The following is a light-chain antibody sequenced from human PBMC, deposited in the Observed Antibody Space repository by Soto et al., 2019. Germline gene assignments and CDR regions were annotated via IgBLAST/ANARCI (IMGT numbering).Light chain of an antibody. CDR1: QSVSSSY. CDR3: QQYNNWRT. J-gene: IGKJ1*01. Sequence: EIVLTQSPATLSLSPGEKATLSCRASQSVSSSYLAWYQQKPGQAPRLLIYGASSRATGIPARFSGSGSGTEFTLTISSLQSEDFAVYYCQQYNNWRTFGQGTKVDI. V-gene: IGKV3-15*01. CDR2: GAS.